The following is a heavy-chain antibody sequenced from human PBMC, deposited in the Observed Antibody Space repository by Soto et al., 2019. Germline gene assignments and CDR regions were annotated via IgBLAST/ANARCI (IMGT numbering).Heavy chain of an antibody. CDR1: GGSVSSGSYY. CDR2: IYYSGST. Sequence: SETLSLTCTVSGGSVSSGSYYWSWIRQPQGKGLEGIGYIYYSGSTNYNPSLKSRVTISVDTSKNQFSLKLSSVTAADTAVYYCARSCYDIWTGFTEPNWFDPWGQGTLVTSPQ. J-gene: IGHJ5*02. CDR3: ARSCYDIWTGFTEPNWFDP. D-gene: IGHD3-9*01. V-gene: IGHV4-61*01.